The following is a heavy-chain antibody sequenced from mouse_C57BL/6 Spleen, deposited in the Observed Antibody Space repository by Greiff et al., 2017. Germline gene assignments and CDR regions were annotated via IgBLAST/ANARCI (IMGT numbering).Heavy chain of an antibody. CDR3: ARSGDYDEYAMDY. Sequence: QVQLQQSGAELVRPGTSVKVSCKASGYAFTNYLIEWVKQRPGQGLEWIGVINPGSGGTNYNEKFKGKATLTADKSSSTAYMQLSSLTSEDSAVYVCARSGDYDEYAMDYWGQGTSVTVSS. J-gene: IGHJ4*01. V-gene: IGHV1-54*01. CDR2: INPGSGGT. D-gene: IGHD2-4*01. CDR1: GYAFTNYL.